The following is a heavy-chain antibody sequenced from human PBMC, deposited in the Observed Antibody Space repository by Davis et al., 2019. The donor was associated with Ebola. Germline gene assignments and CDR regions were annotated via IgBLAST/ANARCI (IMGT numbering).Heavy chain of an antibody. CDR2: ISSSGTYI. CDR3: ARWYYYDSSGY. Sequence: PGGSLRLSCAASGFTFSSYAMAWVRQAPGKGLEWVSSISSSGTYIYYADSVKGRFTISRDNSKNTLYLQMNSLRAEDTAVYYCARWYYYDSSGYWGQGTLVTVSS. CDR1: GFTFSSYA. D-gene: IGHD3-22*01. J-gene: IGHJ4*02. V-gene: IGHV3-21*01.